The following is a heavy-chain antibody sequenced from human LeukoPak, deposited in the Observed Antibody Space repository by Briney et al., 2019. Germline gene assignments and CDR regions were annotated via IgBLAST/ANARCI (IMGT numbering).Heavy chain of an antibody. CDR3: AKDSLPGGDQSY. CDR2: IRYDGNDK. Sequence: GGSLRLSCAASGFTFSGFGMHWVSQAPGKGLEWVTFIRYDGNDKYYADSVKGRFTISRDNSKNTLYLQMNSLRADDTAVYYCAKDSLPGGDQSYWGQGTLVTVSS. CDR1: GFTFSGFG. D-gene: IGHD4-17*01. V-gene: IGHV3-30*02. J-gene: IGHJ4*02.